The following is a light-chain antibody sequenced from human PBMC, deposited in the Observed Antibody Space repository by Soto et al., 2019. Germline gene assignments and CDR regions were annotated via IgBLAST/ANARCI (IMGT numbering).Light chain of an antibody. Sequence: EIVLTQSPGTLSLSPWERATLSCRASQSVSRSYLAWYQQKPGQAPRLLIDGASSRATGIPGRFGGSGSGTVFPITISRLEPEDFAVYYCQHYGSSPRTFGQGTKVEIK. CDR3: QHYGSSPRT. V-gene: IGKV3-20*01. CDR1: QSVSRSY. CDR2: GAS. J-gene: IGKJ1*01.